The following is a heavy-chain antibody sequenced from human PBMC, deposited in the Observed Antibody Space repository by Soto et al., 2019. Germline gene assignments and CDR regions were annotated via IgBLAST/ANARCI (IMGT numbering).Heavy chain of an antibody. Sequence: VASVKVSCKASGYTFTNYGITWVRQAPGQGLEWMGWISAYNGDTHYTQRLQGRVTMTTDTSTSTAYMELRGLRSDDTAVYYCARVLQLFGYFRYFMDVSTKGTTDIVSS. D-gene: IGHD6-25*01. J-gene: IGHJ6*03. V-gene: IGHV1-18*01. CDR2: ISAYNGDT. CDR3: ARVLQLFGYFRYFMDV. CDR1: GYTFTNYG.